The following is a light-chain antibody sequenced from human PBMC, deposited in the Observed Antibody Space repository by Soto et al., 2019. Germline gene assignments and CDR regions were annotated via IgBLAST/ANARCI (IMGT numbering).Light chain of an antibody. J-gene: IGKJ4*01. CDR1: QTVSNN. CDR2: FAS. Sequence: EIVMTQSPATLSVSPGEKATLSCRASQTVSNNLAWYQQKPGQAPRLLIYFASTRATGIPARFSGSGPGTEFTLTIRSLQSEDFAVYYCQQYNQWPLTFGGGTKAETK. CDR3: QQYNQWPLT. V-gene: IGKV3-15*01.